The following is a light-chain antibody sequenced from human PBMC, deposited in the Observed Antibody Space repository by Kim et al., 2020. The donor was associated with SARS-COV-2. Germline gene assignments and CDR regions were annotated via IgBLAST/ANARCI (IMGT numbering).Light chain of an antibody. CDR2: DAS. CDR1: QSISTW. CDR3: QQYDRDST. V-gene: IGKV1-5*01. Sequence: CASVGDRVTIACVASQSISTWLAWYQQKLGKAPKLLIFDASNLESGVPPRFSGSGSGTEFTLTISSLQPDDVATYYCQQYDRDSTFGQGTKVDIK. J-gene: IGKJ1*01.